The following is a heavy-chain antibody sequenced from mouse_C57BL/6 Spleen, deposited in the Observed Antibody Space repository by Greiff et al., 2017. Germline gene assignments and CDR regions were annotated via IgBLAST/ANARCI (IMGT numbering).Heavy chain of an antibody. CDR1: GYAFSSYW. CDR3: AILITTVVVCPAMDY. J-gene: IGHJ4*01. V-gene: IGHV1-80*01. D-gene: IGHD1-1*01. CDR2: IYPGGGDT. Sequence: VQLQQSGAELVKPGASVKISCKASGYAFSSYWMSWVKQRPGKGLEWIGQIYPGGGDTNYNGKFKGKATLTADKSSSTAYMQVSSLTSEDSAVYFGAILITTVVVCPAMDYWGQGTSVTVSS.